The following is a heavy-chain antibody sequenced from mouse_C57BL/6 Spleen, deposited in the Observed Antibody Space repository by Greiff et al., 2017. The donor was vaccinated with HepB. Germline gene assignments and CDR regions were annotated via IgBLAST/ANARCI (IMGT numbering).Heavy chain of an antibody. CDR3: ARSFDV. CDR1: GYTFTSYW. Sequence: QVQLQQPGAELVMPGASVKLSCKASGYTFTSYWMHWVKQRPGPGLEWIGEIDPSDSYTNYNQKFKGKSTLTVDKSSSTAYMQLSSLTSEDSAVYYCARSFDVWGTGTTVTVSS. V-gene: IGHV1-69*01. J-gene: IGHJ1*03. CDR2: IDPSDSYT.